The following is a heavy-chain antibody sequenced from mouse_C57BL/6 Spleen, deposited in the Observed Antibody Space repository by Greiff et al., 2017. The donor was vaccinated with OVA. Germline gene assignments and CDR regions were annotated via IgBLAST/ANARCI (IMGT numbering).Heavy chain of an antibody. CDR2: IGPGSGST. V-gene: IGHV1-77*01. D-gene: IGHD2-5*01. CDR3: ARSAYYRNYYAMDY. J-gene: IGHJ4*01. Sequence: QVQLQQSGAELVKPGASVKISCKASGYTFTDYYINWVKQRPGQGLEWIGKIGPGSGSTYYNEKFKGKATLTAEKSSSTAYMQLSSLTSEDSAVYFGARSAYYRNYYAMDYWGQGTSVTVSS. CDR1: GYTFTDYY.